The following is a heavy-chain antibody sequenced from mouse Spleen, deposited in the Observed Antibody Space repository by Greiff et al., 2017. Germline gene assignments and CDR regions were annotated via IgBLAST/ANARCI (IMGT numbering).Heavy chain of an antibody. CDR3: ARGGLRRTSYFDY. CDR1: GFTFSSYG. J-gene: IGHJ2*01. D-gene: IGHD2-4*01. Sequence: EVMLVESGGDLVKPGGSLKLSCAASGFTFSSYGMSWVRQTPDKRLEWVATISSGGSYTYYPDSVKGRFTISRDNAKNTLYLQMSSLKSEDTAMYYCARGGLRRTSYFDYWGQGTTLTVSS. V-gene: IGHV5-6*01. CDR2: ISSGGSYT.